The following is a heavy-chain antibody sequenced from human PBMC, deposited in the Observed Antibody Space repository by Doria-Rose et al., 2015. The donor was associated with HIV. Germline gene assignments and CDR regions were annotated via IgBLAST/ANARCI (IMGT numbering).Heavy chain of an antibody. Sequence: VQLVQSGGGLVRPWGSLRLSCATSGFTFSSHRINWVRQAPGKGLEWVSSISSTSAYINYADSVRGRFTISRDNARDSLYLQMDSLRAEDTAIYYCATGVTLDYWGQGTLVTVSS. CDR1: GFTFSSHR. CDR3: ATGVTLDY. V-gene: IGHV3-21*01. D-gene: IGHD3-10*01. J-gene: IGHJ4*02. CDR2: ISSTSAYI.